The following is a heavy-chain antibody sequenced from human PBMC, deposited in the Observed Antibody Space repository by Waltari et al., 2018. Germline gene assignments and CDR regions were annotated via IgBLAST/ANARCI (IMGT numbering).Heavy chain of an antibody. CDR2: ITASGDNT. CDR1: GVSFSNFA. CDR3: AKIPYDNFWTGYFFFAL. D-gene: IGHD3-9*01. Sequence: EVQLVESGGGVVQSGEALRLSCAASGVSFSNFAMTLVRPVPGMGLEWVSSITASGDNTYDAEAVRGRFSISRDNSKNTLYRQMDGLRAEDTAIYYCAKIPYDNFWTGYFFFALWGQGAQVTVSS. J-gene: IGHJ1*01. V-gene: IGHV3-23*04.